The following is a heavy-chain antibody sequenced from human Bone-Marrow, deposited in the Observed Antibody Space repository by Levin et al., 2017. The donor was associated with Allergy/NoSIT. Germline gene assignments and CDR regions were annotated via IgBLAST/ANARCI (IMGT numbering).Heavy chain of an antibody. D-gene: IGHD4-23*01. Sequence: GESLKISCKVSGFDFSSHWINWVRQVPGKGLEWMGNIDPHDSYTNYSPSFRGHVTVSVDRSINTAYLQLSSLKASDTAIYYCARRRGTYGGYFDFWGQGTLVSVSS. CDR1: GFDFSSHW. CDR3: ARRRGTYGGYFDF. CDR2: IDPHDSYT. J-gene: IGHJ4*02. V-gene: IGHV5-10-1*01.